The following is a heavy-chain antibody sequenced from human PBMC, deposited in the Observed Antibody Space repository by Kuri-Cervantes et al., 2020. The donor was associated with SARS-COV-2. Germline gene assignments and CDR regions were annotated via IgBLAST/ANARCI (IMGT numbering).Heavy chain of an antibody. D-gene: IGHD3-3*01. V-gene: IGHV3-30*02. J-gene: IGHJ6*03. Sequence: GESLKISCAGPGLTFQSFVLHLVREAPGKGLEWVSFIRYDGSNKYYADSVKDRFTISRDNAKNSLYLAMNSLRAEDPAVYYCVLSNWADFWSGYYTPRYDSYYYMDVWGKGTTVTVSS. CDR1: GLTFQSFV. CDR2: IRYDGSNK. CDR3: VLSNWADFWSGYYTPRYDSYYYMDV.